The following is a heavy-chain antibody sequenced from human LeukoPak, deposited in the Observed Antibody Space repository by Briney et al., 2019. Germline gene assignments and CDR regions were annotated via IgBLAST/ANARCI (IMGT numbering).Heavy chain of an antibody. Sequence: PSETLSLTCTVSGGSVSSGTYFLNWIRQAPGKGLEWIGYIDYNGRTNYNPSLKSRVTISVGTSKNQFPLKVNSVTATDTAVYYCARGSGWLTDHWGQGTLVTVSS. CDR3: ARGSGWLTDH. CDR2: IDYNGRT. D-gene: IGHD6-19*01. CDR1: GGSVSSGTYF. V-gene: IGHV4-61*01. J-gene: IGHJ4*02.